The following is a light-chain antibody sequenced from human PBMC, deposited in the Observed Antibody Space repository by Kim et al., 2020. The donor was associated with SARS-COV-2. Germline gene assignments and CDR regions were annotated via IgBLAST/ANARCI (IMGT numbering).Light chain of an antibody. CDR1: QSISSN. CDR2: GAS. Sequence: PGERATLSCRASQSISSNLAWYQQKPGQAPRLLIYGASTRATGIPARFSGSGSGTEFTLTISSLQSEDFAVYYCQQYNNWPPMYTFGQGTKLEI. V-gene: IGKV3-15*01. J-gene: IGKJ2*01. CDR3: QQYNNWPPMYT.